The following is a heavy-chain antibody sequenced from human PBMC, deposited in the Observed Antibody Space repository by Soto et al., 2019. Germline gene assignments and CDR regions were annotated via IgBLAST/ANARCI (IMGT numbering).Heavy chain of an antibody. V-gene: IGHV5-51*01. Sequence: GESLNISCQGSGYAFSSYWIAWVRQMPGKGLEWMGIIYPGDSDTRYSPSFQGQVTISVDKSITTAYLQWSSLKASDTAMYYCARGYCTATICDPWFDPWGQGTLVTVSS. CDR2: IYPGDSDT. D-gene: IGHD2-8*02. CDR1: GYAFSSYW. J-gene: IGHJ5*02. CDR3: ARGYCTATICDPWFDP.